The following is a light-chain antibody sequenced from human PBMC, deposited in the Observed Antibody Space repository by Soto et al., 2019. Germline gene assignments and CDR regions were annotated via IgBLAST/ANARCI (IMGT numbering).Light chain of an antibody. CDR3: QHYGSTPWT. CDR2: GAS. V-gene: IGKV3-20*01. J-gene: IGKJ1*01. Sequence: EIVLTQSPGTLSLSPGERATLSCRASQSVSSNYLAWYQQKPGQAPRLLIYGASSRATGIPDRFSGSGSGTDFTLTIRRLEPEDFAVYYCQHYGSTPWTFGQGTKVDI. CDR1: QSVSSNY.